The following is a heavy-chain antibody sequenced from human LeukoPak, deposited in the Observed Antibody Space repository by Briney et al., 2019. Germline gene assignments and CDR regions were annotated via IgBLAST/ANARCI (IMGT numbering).Heavy chain of an antibody. CDR2: IYYSGST. D-gene: IGHD1-26*01. CDR1: GGSISSSSYY. CDR3: ARPHKVGATSYDY. J-gene: IGHJ4*02. V-gene: IGHV4-39*01. Sequence: SETLSLTCTVSGGSISSSSYYWGWIRQPPWKGLEWIGSIYYSGSTYYNPSLKSRVTISVDTSKNQFSLKLSSVTAADTAVYYCARPHKVGATSYDYWGQGTLVTVSS.